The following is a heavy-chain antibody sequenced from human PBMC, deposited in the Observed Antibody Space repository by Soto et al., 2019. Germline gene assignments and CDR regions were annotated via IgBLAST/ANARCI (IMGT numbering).Heavy chain of an antibody. J-gene: IGHJ4*02. Sequence: QVQLVQSGAEEKKPGASVKVSCKASGYTFTSYAMHWVRQAPGQRLEWMGWFNAGNGNTKHSQKFQVRVTITRDTSAITAYMELSSLRSEDTAVYYCARGITLPTPLDYWGPGTLVSVSS. D-gene: IGHD1-20*01. CDR3: ARGITLPTPLDY. CDR2: FNAGNGNT. CDR1: GYTFTSYA. V-gene: IGHV1-3*05.